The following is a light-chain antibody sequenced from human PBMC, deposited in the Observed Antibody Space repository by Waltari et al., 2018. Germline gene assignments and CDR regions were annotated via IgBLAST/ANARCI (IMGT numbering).Light chain of an antibody. CDR1: SSYIGGYNR. CDR2: EVS. V-gene: IGLV2-8*01. Sequence: QAALTQPPSMSGSPGQSATISCTGTSSYIGGYNRVSWYQQHPGKAPKVMIYEVSQRPSGFSDRFSGSKSGNTASLTISGLQAEDEADYYCSSYAGSNTFIFGAGTRLTVL. J-gene: IGLJ1*01. CDR3: SSYAGSNTFI.